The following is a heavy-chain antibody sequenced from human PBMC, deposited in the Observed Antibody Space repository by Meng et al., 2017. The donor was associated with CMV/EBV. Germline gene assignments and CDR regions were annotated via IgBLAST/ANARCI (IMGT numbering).Heavy chain of an antibody. V-gene: IGHV6-1*01. CDR2: TYYRSKWYN. J-gene: IGHJ4*02. D-gene: IGHD3-16*01. CDR3: AVNVGGAFDY. Sequence: QVTALVSGPGLGKPSQTLSLSCAISGVDVSSNSAAWNWIRQSPARGLEWLGRTYYRSKWYNDYAVSVKSRITINPDTSKNQFSLQLNSVTPEDTAAYYCAVNVGGAFDYWGQGTLVTVSS. CDR1: GVDVSSNSAA.